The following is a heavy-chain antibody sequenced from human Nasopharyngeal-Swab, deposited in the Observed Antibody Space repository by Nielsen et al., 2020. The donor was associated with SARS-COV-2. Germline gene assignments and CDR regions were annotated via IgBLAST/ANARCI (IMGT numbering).Heavy chain of an antibody. Sequence: GSLRLSCAASGFTFSSYAMSWVRQAPGKGLEWVSAISGSGGSTYYADSVKGRFTISRDNSKNTLYLQMNSLRAEDTAVYYCAKDRYDYVWGSYQGFDYWGQGTLVTVSS. J-gene: IGHJ4*02. CDR3: AKDRYDYVWGSYQGFDY. CDR1: GFTFSSYA. D-gene: IGHD3-16*02. V-gene: IGHV3-23*01. CDR2: ISGSGGST.